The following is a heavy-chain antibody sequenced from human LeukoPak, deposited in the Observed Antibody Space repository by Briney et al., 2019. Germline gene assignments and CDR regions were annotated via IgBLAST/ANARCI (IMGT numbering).Heavy chain of an antibody. D-gene: IGHD3-3*01. CDR1: GGSISSGSYY. J-gene: IGHJ6*03. Sequence: KSSQTLSLTCTVSGGSISSGSYYWSWIRQPAGKGLEWIGLIYTSGSTNYNPSLKSRVTISVDTSKNQFSLKLSSVTAADTAVYYCASGYYDFWSRILPHYYMDVWGKGTTVTVSS. CDR3: ASGYYDFWSRILPHYYMDV. V-gene: IGHV4-61*02. CDR2: IYTSGST.